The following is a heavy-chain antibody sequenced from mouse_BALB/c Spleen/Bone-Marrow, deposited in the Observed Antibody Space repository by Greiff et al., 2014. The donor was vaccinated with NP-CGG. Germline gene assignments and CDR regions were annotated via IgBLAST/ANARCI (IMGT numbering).Heavy chain of an antibody. CDR2: INPGSGGT. CDR1: GYAFTNYL. V-gene: IGHV1-54*01. D-gene: IGHD3-3*01. CDR3: ARRDGSYFDY. Sequence: VQLQQSGAELVRPGTSVKVSCKASGYAFTNYLIEWVKQRPGQGLEWIGMINPGSGGTNYNEKFKGKATLTADKSSSTAYMQLSSLTSDDSAVYFCARRDGSYFDYWGQGTTFTVSS. J-gene: IGHJ2*01.